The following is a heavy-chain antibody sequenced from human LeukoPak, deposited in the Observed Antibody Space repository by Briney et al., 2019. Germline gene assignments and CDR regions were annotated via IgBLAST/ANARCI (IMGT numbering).Heavy chain of an antibody. J-gene: IGHJ4*02. Sequence: GESLKISYTGSGYSFTSYWIGWVRQMPGKGLEWMGIIYPGDSDTRYSPSFQGQVTISADKSISTAYLQWSSLKASDTGIYYSARYIAGQYYYDSSGYAYYWGQGTLVTVSS. V-gene: IGHV5-51*01. CDR3: ARYIAGQYYYDSSGYAYY. CDR1: GYSFTSYW. CDR2: IYPGDSDT. D-gene: IGHD3-22*01.